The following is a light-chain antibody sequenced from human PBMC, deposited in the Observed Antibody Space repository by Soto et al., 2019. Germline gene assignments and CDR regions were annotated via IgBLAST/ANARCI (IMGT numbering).Light chain of an antibody. Sequence: QSALTQPASVSGSPGQSITISCTGTRSDIGNYNRVSWYQQHPGKAPKLMIYAVADRPSGVPNRFSGSKSGNTASLTISGLQAEDEADYYCNAQTSANTYVFGTGTKLTAL. CDR2: AVA. J-gene: IGLJ1*01. CDR3: NAQTSANTYV. CDR1: RSDIGNYNR. V-gene: IGLV2-14*01.